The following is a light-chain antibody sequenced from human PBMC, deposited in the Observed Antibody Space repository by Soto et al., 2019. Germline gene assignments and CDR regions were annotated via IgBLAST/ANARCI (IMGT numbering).Light chain of an antibody. CDR3: QQNGSLPIT. V-gene: IGKV3-20*01. CDR1: QSLSGGY. CDR2: SAS. Sequence: EIMLTQSPGTLSLSPGERATLSCRASQSLSGGYLAWFQQKPSQTPRLLIYSASNRATDIPDRFSGSGSGTDFTLTISRLEPEDFVVYYCQQNGSLPITFGQGTRLEIK. J-gene: IGKJ5*01.